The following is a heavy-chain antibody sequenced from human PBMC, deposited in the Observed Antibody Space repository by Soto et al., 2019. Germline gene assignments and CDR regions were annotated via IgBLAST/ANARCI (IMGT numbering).Heavy chain of an antibody. V-gene: IGHV1-69*01. CDR3: ARAGAYYYDSSGFYYFDY. CDR2: IIPIFGTA. J-gene: IGHJ4*02. CDR1: GGTFSSYA. D-gene: IGHD3-22*01. Sequence: QVQLVQSGAEVKKPGSSVKVSCKASGGTFSSYAISWVRQAPGQGLEWMGGIIPIFGTANYAQKFQGRVTITADESTSTAYMELSSLRSEDTAVYYCARAGAYYYDSSGFYYFDYWGQGTLVTVFS.